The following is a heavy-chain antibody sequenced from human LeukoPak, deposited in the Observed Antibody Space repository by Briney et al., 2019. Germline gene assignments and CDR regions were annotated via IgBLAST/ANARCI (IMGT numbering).Heavy chain of an antibody. CDR2: ISSSSSNI. J-gene: IGHJ4*02. D-gene: IGHD2-15*01. V-gene: IGHV3-21*01. CDR3: ARADLGGRTYYDS. Sequence: GGSLRLSCAASGFTFSSYSMTWVRQAPGKGLEWVSSISSSSSNIYYEDSVKGRFTISRDNAKNSLYLQMNSLRAEDTAVYYCARADLGGRTYYDSWGQGTLVTVSS. CDR1: GFTFSSYS.